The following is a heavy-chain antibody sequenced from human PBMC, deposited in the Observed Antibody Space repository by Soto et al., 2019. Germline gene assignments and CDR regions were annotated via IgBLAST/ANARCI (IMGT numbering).Heavy chain of an antibody. Sequence: QVQLVQSGAEVKKPGSSVEVSCKAVGGTFSSYAISWVRQAPGQGLEWMGGITPIFGTPNYAQKFQGRMTVRADSSTSTVYMELSSLRSEDTAIYYCARGIRITGANVINGYGLDVWGQGTTVTVSS. CDR2: ITPIFGTP. V-gene: IGHV1-69*06. CDR1: GGTFSSYA. CDR3: ARGIRITGANVINGYGLDV. J-gene: IGHJ6*02. D-gene: IGHD1-20*01.